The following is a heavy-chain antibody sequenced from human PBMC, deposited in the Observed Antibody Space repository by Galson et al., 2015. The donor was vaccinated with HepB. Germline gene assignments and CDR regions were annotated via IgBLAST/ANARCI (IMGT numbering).Heavy chain of an antibody. V-gene: IGHV3-73*01. D-gene: IGHD6-19*01. Sequence: SLRLSCAASGFTFSGSAMHWVRQASGKGLEWVGRIRSKANSYATAYAASVKGRFTISRDDSKNTAYLQMNSLKTEDTAVYYCTRRAGYSSGWYSAYWYFDLWGRGTLVTVSS. CDR3: TRRAGYSSGWYSAYWYFDL. CDR2: IRSKANSYAT. CDR1: GFTFSGSA. J-gene: IGHJ2*01.